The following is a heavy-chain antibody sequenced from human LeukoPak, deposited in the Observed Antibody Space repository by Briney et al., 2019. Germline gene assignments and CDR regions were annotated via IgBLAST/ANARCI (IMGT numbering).Heavy chain of an antibody. CDR2: IRRSGNPI. CDR3: VRDPDALDY. Sequence: GGSLRLSCAASGFTFSSYSMNWVRQAPGKGLEWVAYIRRSGNPIYYADSVKGRFTISRDDAKNSLYLQMNSLRDEDTAVYYCVRDPDALDYWGPGTPVTVSS. J-gene: IGHJ4*02. CDR1: GFTFSSYS. V-gene: IGHV3-48*02.